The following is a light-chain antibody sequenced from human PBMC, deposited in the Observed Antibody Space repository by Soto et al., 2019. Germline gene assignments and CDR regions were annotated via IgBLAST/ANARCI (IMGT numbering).Light chain of an antibody. Sequence: QSALTQPASGSVSPEQSITISCTGTRSDVGAYNLVSWYQQHPGKAPKLIIYEGSKRPSGISHRFSGSKSDNTASLTSSGLRAEDEAHYHCCSYAGSRTFVFGGGAKLTVL. CDR3: CSYAGSRTFV. J-gene: IGLJ3*02. V-gene: IGLV2-23*01. CDR1: RSDVGAYNL. CDR2: EGS.